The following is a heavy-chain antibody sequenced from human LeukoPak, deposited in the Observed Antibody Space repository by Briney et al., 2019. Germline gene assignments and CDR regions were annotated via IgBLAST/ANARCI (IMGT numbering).Heavy chain of an antibody. CDR2: ISYDGGNK. CDR3: AKDPYSSGWYYFDY. Sequence: GGSLRLSCAASGFTFSSYAMHWVRQAPGKGLEWVAVISYDGGNKYYADSVKGRFTISRDNSKNTLYLQMNSLRAEDTAVYYCAKDPYSSGWYYFDYWGQGTLVTVSS. CDR1: GFTFSSYA. D-gene: IGHD6-19*01. V-gene: IGHV3-30-3*01. J-gene: IGHJ4*02.